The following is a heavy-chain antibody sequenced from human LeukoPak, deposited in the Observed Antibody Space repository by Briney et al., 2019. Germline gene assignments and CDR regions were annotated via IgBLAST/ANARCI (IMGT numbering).Heavy chain of an antibody. D-gene: IGHD6-13*01. CDR1: GGTFSSYA. Sequence: SVKVSCKASGGTFSSYAISWVRQAPGQGLEWMGGIIPIFGTANYAQKFQGRVTITTDESTSTAYMELSSLRSEDTAVYYCAREGGGYSSYFQHWGQGTLVTVSS. CDR2: IIPIFGTA. J-gene: IGHJ1*01. V-gene: IGHV1-69*05. CDR3: AREGGGYSSYFQH.